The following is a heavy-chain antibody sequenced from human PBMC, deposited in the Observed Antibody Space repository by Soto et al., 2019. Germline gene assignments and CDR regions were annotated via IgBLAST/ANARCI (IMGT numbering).Heavy chain of an antibody. J-gene: IGHJ4*02. V-gene: IGHV4-34*01. CDR1: GGSFSCYY. CDR3: ARVGPMVRGVTFNY. Sequence: SETLSLTCAVYGGSFSCYYWSWIRQPPGKGLEWIGEINHSGSTNYNPSLKSRVTISVDTSKNRFSLKLSSVTAADTAVYYCARVGPMVRGVTFNYWGQGTLVTVSS. D-gene: IGHD3-10*01. CDR2: INHSGST.